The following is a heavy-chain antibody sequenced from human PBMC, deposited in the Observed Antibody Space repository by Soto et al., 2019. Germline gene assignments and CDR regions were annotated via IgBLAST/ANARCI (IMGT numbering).Heavy chain of an antibody. J-gene: IGHJ4*02. Sequence: TGGSLRLSCAASGLTFSNAWMSWVRQAPGKGLEWVGRIKSKTDGGTTDYAAPVKGRFTISRDDSKNTLYLQMNSLKTEDTAVYYCTTQVATIAFDYWGQGTLVTVSS. CDR2: IKSKTDGGTT. D-gene: IGHD5-12*01. CDR3: TTQVATIAFDY. V-gene: IGHV3-15*01. CDR1: GLTFSNAW.